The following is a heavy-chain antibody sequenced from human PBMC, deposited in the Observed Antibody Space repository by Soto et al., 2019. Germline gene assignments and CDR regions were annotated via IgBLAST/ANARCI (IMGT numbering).Heavy chain of an antibody. J-gene: IGHJ3*02. D-gene: IGHD3-22*01. CDR1: GFTFSSYA. Sequence: GGSLRLSCAASGFTFSSYAMHWVRQAPGKGLEWVAVISYDGSNKYYADSVKGRFTISRDNSKNTLYLQMNSLRAEDTAVYYCERDAMIVVASGAFDIWGQGRMVSV. CDR2: ISYDGSNK. CDR3: ERDAMIVVASGAFDI. V-gene: IGHV3-30-3*01.